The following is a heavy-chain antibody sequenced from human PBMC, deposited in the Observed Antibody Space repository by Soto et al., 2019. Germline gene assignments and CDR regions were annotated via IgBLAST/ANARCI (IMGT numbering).Heavy chain of an antibody. CDR2: IWYDGSKK. Sequence: QVQLVESGGVVVQPGRSLRLSCAASGFTFSSYGMHWVRQAPGKGLEWVAVIWYDGSKKYYVDSVKGRFTISRDNSKNTLYLQMDSLRAEDTAVYYCALGCGGDCYRYFQHWGQGTLVTVSS. CDR3: ALGCGGDCYRYFQH. CDR1: GFTFSSYG. V-gene: IGHV3-33*01. D-gene: IGHD2-21*02. J-gene: IGHJ1*01.